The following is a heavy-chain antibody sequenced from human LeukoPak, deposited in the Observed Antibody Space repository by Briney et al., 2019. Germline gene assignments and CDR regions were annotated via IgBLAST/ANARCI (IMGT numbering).Heavy chain of an antibody. CDR3: AREGSIAAAGPIDY. Sequence: ASVKVSCKASGYTLTGYYMHWVRQAPGQGLEWMGWINPNSGGTNYAQKFQGRVTMTRDTSISTAYMELSRLRSDDTAVYYCAREGSIAAAGPIDYWGQGTLVTVSS. V-gene: IGHV1-2*02. CDR2: INPNSGGT. CDR1: GYTLTGYY. D-gene: IGHD6-13*01. J-gene: IGHJ4*02.